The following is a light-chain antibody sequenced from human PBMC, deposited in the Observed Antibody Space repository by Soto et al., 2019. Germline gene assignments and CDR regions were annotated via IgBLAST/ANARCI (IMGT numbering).Light chain of an antibody. CDR2: DAS. J-gene: IGKJ4*01. CDR3: QYRGIWPPGAT. V-gene: IGKV3-11*01. Sequence: EIVLTQSPVTLSLSPGERATLSCRASQSINNYLAWYQQKPGQPPRLLIYDASNRATAIPVRFSGSGSGTDFTLTISRLEPEDFAVYYCQYRGIWPPGATFGGGTKVEIK. CDR1: QSINNY.